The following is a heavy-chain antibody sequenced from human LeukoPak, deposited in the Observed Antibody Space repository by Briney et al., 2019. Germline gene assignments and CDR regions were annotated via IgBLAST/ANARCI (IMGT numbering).Heavy chain of an antibody. V-gene: IGHV3-30*18. Sequence: PGGSLRLSCAASGFTFSSYGMHWVRQAPGKGLEWVAVITYDRSNKYYADSVKGRFTISRDNSKNTLYLQMNSLRAEDTAVYYCAKFGEFFYYYDSSGYYYSDYWGQGTLVTVSS. D-gene: IGHD3-22*01. CDR3: AKFGEFFYYYDSSGYYYSDY. J-gene: IGHJ4*02. CDR1: GFTFSSYG. CDR2: ITYDRSNK.